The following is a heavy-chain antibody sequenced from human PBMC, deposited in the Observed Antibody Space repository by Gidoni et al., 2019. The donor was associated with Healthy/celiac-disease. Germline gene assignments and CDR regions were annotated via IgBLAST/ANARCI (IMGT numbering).Heavy chain of an antibody. J-gene: IGHJ4*02. D-gene: IGHD3-10*01. CDR2: INHSGST. CDR3: ARGGAGVRGVMIDPPPADY. V-gene: IGHV4-34*01. Sequence: QVQLQQWGAGLLKPSETLSLTCAVYGGSFSGYYWSWIRQPPGKGLEGIGEINHSGSTNYYPALKSRVTISVDTSKNRFSRKLSSVTAADTAVYYCARGGAGVRGVMIDPPPADYWGQGTLVTVSS. CDR1: GGSFSGYY.